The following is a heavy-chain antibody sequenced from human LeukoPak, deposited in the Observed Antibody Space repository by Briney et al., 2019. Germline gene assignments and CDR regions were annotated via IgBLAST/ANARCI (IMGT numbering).Heavy chain of an antibody. D-gene: IGHD2-2*01. CDR2: ISAYNGNT. Sequence: ASVKVSCKASGGTFSSYAISWVRQAPGQGLEWMGWISAYNGNTNYAQKLQGRVTMTTDTSTSTAYMELRSLRSDDTAVYYCARSPGYCSSTSCLSDDAFDIWGQGTMVTVSS. CDR1: GGTFSSYA. J-gene: IGHJ3*02. CDR3: ARSPGYCSSTSCLSDDAFDI. V-gene: IGHV1-18*01.